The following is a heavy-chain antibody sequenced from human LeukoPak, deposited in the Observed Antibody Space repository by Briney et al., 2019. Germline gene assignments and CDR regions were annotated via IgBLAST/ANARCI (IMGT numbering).Heavy chain of an antibody. Sequence: GGSLRLSCAASGFTFSSYSMNWVRQAPGKGLEWVSSISSSSSYIYYEDSVKGRFTISRDNAKNSLYLQMNSLRAEDTAVYYCARGDIVVVPPLDDWGRRTRVTVSS. CDR3: ARGDIVVVPPLDD. D-gene: IGHD2-2*01. V-gene: IGHV3-21*01. CDR2: ISSSSSYI. J-gene: IGHJ4*02. CDR1: GFTFSSYS.